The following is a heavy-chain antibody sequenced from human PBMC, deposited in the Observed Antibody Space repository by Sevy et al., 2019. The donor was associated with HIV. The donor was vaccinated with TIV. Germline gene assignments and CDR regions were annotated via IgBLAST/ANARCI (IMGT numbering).Heavy chain of an antibody. Sequence: ASVKVSCKASGYTFTDYCIHWVRQAPGQGLEWMGWINPKSGGTNYAQKFHGRVTMTRDTSISTAYMELSRLRSDDTAMYYCARVVEPAGIDPYYYGVDVWGPGATVTVSS. V-gene: IGHV1-2*02. D-gene: IGHD2-2*02. CDR2: INPKSGGT. CDR3: ARVVEPAGIDPYYYGVDV. CDR1: GYTFTDYC. J-gene: IGHJ6*02.